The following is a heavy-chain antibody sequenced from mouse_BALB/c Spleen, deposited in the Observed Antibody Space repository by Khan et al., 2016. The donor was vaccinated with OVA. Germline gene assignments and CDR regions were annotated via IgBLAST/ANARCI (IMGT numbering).Heavy chain of an antibody. Sequence: VQLQESGAELARPGASVRMSRKASGYTFTSNTIHWMKQRPGQGLEWIGYINPRSGYTNYNQNFKDKATLTADKSSSTAYMQLSSLTSEDSAVYYCARRTTGYTMDSWGQGTSVTVSS. CDR3: ARRTTGYTMDS. J-gene: IGHJ4*01. CDR1: GYTFTSNT. CDR2: INPRSGYT. V-gene: IGHV1-4*01. D-gene: IGHD2-14*01.